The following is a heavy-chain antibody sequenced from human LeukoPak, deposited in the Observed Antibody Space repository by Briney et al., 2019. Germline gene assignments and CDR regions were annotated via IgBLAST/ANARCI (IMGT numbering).Heavy chain of an antibody. CDR2: IYTSGST. CDR3: VGGVRLWEPYFDY. D-gene: IGHD3-16*01. Sequence: PSETLSLTCTVSGGSTSSYYWSWIRQPAGKGLEWIGRIYTSGSTNYNPSLKRRVTMSVDTSKNQFSLKLSSVTAADTAVYYCVGGVRLWEPYFDYWGQGTLVTVSS. V-gene: IGHV4-4*07. CDR1: GGSTSSYY. J-gene: IGHJ4*02.